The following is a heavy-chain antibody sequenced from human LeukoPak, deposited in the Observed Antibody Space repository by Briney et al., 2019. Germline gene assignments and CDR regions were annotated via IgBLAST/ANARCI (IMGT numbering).Heavy chain of an antibody. CDR1: GYSFTSYW. V-gene: IGHV5-51*04. CDR3: ARRLRGYYDSSGYYSFDY. CDR2: IYPGDSDT. J-gene: IGHJ4*02. Sequence: PGESMKISCKGSGYSFTSYWIGWVRQMPGKGLEWMGIIYPGDSDTRYSPSFQGQVTISADKPISTAYLQWSSLKASDTAMYYCARRLRGYYDSSGYYSFDYWGQGTLVTVSS. D-gene: IGHD3-22*01.